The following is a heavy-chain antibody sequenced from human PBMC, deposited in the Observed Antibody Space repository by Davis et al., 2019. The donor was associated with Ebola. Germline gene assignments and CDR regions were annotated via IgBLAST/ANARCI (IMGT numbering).Heavy chain of an antibody. Sequence: ASVKVSCKASGYTFTGYYMHWVRQAPGQGLDWMGWINPNSGGTNYAQKFQGWVTMTRDTSISTAYMELSRLRSDDTAVYYCARGGATGTQGVYYYFGMDVWGQGTTVTVSS. D-gene: IGHD1-1*01. CDR3: ARGGATGTQGVYYYFGMDV. CDR1: GYTFTGYY. J-gene: IGHJ6*02. V-gene: IGHV1-2*04. CDR2: INPNSGGT.